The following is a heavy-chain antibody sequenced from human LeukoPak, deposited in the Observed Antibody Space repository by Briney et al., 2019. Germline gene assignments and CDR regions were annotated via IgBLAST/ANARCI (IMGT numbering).Heavy chain of an antibody. J-gene: IGHJ4*02. CDR1: GVTFSGST. D-gene: IGHD2-2*02. CDR3: TPGGAISDY. CDR2: IRSKANGYAT. Sequence: GGSLRLSCAVSGVTFSGSTMHWVRQAPGEGQGWVGLIRSKANGYATAYAASVKGRFTISRDDSKNTAYLQMNSLIPDDTAVYYCTPGGAISDYWGQGTLVTVSS. V-gene: IGHV3-73*01.